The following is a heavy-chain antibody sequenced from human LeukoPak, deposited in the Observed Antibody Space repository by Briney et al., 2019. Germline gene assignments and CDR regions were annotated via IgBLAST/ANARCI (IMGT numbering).Heavy chain of an antibody. CDR2: IYTSGST. CDR1: GGSISSYY. J-gene: IGHJ4*02. CDR3: ARSSQVMDCSSTSCRGGFVDYFDY. Sequence: SETLSLTCTVSGGSISSYYWSWIRQPAGKRVEWIGRIYTSGSTNYNPSLKSRVTMSVDTSKNQFSLKLSSVTAADTAVYYCARSSQVMDCSSTSCRGGFVDYFDYWGQGTLVTVSS. V-gene: IGHV4-4*07. D-gene: IGHD2-2*01.